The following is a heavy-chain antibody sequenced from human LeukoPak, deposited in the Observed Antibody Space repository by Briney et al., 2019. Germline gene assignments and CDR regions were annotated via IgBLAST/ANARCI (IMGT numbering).Heavy chain of an antibody. J-gene: IGHJ4*02. CDR1: GGTFSSYA. CDR3: ARGGMSGADY. D-gene: IGHD1-14*01. CDR2: MNPNSGNT. V-gene: IGHV1-8*03. Sequence: ASVKVSCKASGGTFSSYAISWVRQAPGQGLEWMGWMNPNSGNTGYAQKFQGRVTITRNTSISTAYMELSSLRSEDTAVYYCARGGMSGADYWGQGTLVTVSS.